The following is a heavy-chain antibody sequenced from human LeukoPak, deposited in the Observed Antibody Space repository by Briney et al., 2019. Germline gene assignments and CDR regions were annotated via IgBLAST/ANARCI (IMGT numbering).Heavy chain of an antibody. J-gene: IGHJ5*02. Sequence: ETLSLTCAVYGGSFSGYYWSWIRQPPGKGLEWVSAISGSGGSTYYADSVKGRFTISRDNSKNTLYLQMNSLRAEDTAVYYCAKGLKAAAGPLRFDPWGQGTLVTVSS. CDR2: ISGSGGST. D-gene: IGHD6-13*01. V-gene: IGHV3-23*01. CDR1: GGSFSGYY. CDR3: AKGLKAAAGPLRFDP.